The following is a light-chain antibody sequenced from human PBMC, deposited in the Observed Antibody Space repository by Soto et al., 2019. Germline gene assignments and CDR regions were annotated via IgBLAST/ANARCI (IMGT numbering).Light chain of an antibody. CDR2: KGT. CDR1: SSDVGAYNS. CDR3: CSSAPESTYV. V-gene: IGLV2-23*01. Sequence: QSVLAQPASVSGSPGQSITISCTGTSSDVGAYNSVSWYQQHPHRAPQVIIYKGTQRPSGGSNRFSGSTSGNAASLTISALQADDAADYFCCSSAPESTYVFGTGTKV. J-gene: IGLJ1*01.